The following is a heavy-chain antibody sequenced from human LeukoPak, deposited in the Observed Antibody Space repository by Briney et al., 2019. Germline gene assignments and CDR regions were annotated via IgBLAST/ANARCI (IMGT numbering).Heavy chain of an antibody. CDR2: IIPIFGTA. J-gene: IGHJ4*02. D-gene: IGHD1-26*01. V-gene: IGHV1-69*13. CDR3: ARSLTGFGSHFDY. CDR1: GGTFSSYA. Sequence: GASVKVSCKASGGTFSSYAISWVRQAPGQGLEWMGGIIPIFGTANYAQKFQGRVTITADESTSAAYMELSSLRSEDTAVYYCARSLTGFGSHFDYWGQGTLVTVSS.